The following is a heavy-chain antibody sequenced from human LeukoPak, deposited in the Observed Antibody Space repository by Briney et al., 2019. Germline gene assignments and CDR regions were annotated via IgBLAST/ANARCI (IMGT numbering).Heavy chain of an antibody. CDR2: ISGSGGST. Sequence: PGGSLRLSRAASGFTFSSYAMSWVRQAPGKGLEWVSAISGSGGSTYYADSVKGRFTISRDNSKNTLYLQMNSLRAEDTAVYYCAKGALGYCSGGSCLQAYWGQGTLVTVSS. CDR3: AKGALGYCSGGSCLQAY. J-gene: IGHJ4*02. CDR1: GFTFSSYA. D-gene: IGHD2-15*01. V-gene: IGHV3-23*01.